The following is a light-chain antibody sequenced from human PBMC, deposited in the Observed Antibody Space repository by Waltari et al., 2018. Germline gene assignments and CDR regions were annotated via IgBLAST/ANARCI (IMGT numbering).Light chain of an antibody. V-gene: IGKV1-39*01. CDR2: AAS. CDR1: QSISSY. J-gene: IGKJ4*01. Sequence: DIQMPQSPSSLSASVGDRVTITCRASQSISSYLNWYQQKPGKAPKLLIYAASSLQSGVPSRFSGSGSGTDFALTITSLQPEDLGTYYCQQTYSTPGLTFGGGTKVAIK. CDR3: QQTYSTPGLT.